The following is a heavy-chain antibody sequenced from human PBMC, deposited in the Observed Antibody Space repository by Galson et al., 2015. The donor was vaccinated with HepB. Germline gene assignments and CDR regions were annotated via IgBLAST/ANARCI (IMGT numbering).Heavy chain of an antibody. CDR3: ARSIGSGSYYPSAFDI. D-gene: IGHD3-10*01. CDR1: GYSVTSYW. CDR2: IDPSDSYT. J-gene: IGHJ3*02. Sequence: QSGAEVKKPGESLRISCKGSGYSVTSYWISWVRQMPGKGLEWMGRIDPSDSYTNYSPSFQGHVTISADKSISTAYLQWSSLKASDTAMYYCARSIGSGSYYPSAFDIWGQGTMVTVSS. V-gene: IGHV5-10-1*01.